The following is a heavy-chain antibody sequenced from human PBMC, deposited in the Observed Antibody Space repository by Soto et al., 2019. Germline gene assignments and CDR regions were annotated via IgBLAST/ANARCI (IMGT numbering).Heavy chain of an antibody. J-gene: IGHJ4*02. D-gene: IGHD1-1*01. CDR3: ARDLKPREALAPYYFDY. Sequence: GGSLRLSCAASGFTFSDYYMSWIRQAPGKGLEWISYISSSGGAIYHADSVKGRFTISRDNAKNSLYLQMNGLRAEDTAVYYCARDLKPREALAPYYFDYWGQGTLVTVSS. V-gene: IGHV3-11*01. CDR1: GFTFSDYY. CDR2: ISSSGGAI.